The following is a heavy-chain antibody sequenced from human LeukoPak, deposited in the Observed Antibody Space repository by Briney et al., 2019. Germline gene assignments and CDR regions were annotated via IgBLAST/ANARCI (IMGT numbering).Heavy chain of an antibody. Sequence: SETLSLTCTVSGASTASHYWTWLRQPPGKELEWIAYMFDTVSTKSNPSLKSRLTLSVDPSKKQLSLRLSSMTAADTAVYYCATIKRGSTYGYFDFWGQGIKVTVSS. CDR2: MFDTVST. CDR1: GASTASHY. D-gene: IGHD5-18*01. J-gene: IGHJ4*02. V-gene: IGHV4-59*11. CDR3: ATIKRGSTYGYFDF.